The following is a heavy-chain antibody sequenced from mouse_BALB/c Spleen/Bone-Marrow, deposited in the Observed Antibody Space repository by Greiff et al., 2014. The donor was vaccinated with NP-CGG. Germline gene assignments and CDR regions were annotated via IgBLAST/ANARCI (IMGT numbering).Heavy chain of an antibody. CDR3: ARITTATGAMDY. J-gene: IGHJ4*01. Sequence: QVQLKESGPGLVAPSQSLSITCTVSGFSLTNYGVHWVRQPPGKGLEWLGVIWADGSTNYNSALMSRLSINKDNSKSQVFFKMNSLQTDDTAMYYRARITTATGAMDYWGQGTSVTVSS. CDR1: GFSLTNYG. D-gene: IGHD1-2*01. V-gene: IGHV2-9*02. CDR2: IWADGST.